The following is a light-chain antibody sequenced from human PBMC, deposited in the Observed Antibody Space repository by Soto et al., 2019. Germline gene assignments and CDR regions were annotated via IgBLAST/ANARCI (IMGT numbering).Light chain of an antibody. CDR1: SSNIGTGYD. J-gene: IGLJ2*01. V-gene: IGLV1-40*01. CDR2: GNN. CDR3: QSYASSWDVV. Sequence: QSVLTQPPSVSGAPGQRVTISCTGSSSNIGTGYDVHWYQQLPGTAPKLLIYGNNNRPSGVPDRFSGSKSGTSASLAITGLQAEDEADYYCQSYASSWDVVFGGGTKLTVL.